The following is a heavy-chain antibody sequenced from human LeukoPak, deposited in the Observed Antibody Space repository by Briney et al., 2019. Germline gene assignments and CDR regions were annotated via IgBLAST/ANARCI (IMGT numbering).Heavy chain of an antibody. D-gene: IGHD6-19*01. Sequence: PGGSLRLSCAASGFTFDDYAMYWVRQAPGKGLEWVSGISWNSGSIGYADSVKGRFTISRDNAKNSLYLQMNSLRAEDTALYYCAKDSVAVTGTGNIDYWGQGTLVTVSS. CDR3: AKDSVAVTGTGNIDY. J-gene: IGHJ4*02. V-gene: IGHV3-9*01. CDR2: ISWNSGSI. CDR1: GFTFDDYA.